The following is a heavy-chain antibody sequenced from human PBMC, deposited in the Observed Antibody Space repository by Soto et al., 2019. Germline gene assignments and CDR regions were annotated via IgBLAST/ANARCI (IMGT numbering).Heavy chain of an antibody. Sequence: QLQLQESGPGLVKPSETLSLTCTVSGGSISSSSYYWGWIRQPPGKGLEWIGSIYYSGSTYYNPSLKSRVTISVDTSKNQFSLKLSSVTAADTAVYYCARPSSGGPIRDGFDIWGQGTMVTVSS. CDR2: IYYSGST. CDR1: GGSISSSSYY. V-gene: IGHV4-39*01. J-gene: IGHJ3*02. D-gene: IGHD6-6*01. CDR3: ARPSSGGPIRDGFDI.